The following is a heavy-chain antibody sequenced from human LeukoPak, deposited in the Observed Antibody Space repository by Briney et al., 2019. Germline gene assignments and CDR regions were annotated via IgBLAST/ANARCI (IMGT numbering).Heavy chain of an antibody. V-gene: IGHV3-7*01. D-gene: IGHD1-7*01. CDR1: ELTSSTSW. CDR3: VGWGISGITNH. Sequence: HPEGSLRLSCAASELTSSTSWMSWVRQAPGKGLEWVAQTKQDGSEKYYVDSVKGRFTTSRDKNSLFLQMNSVRAEDTAVYYCVGWGISGITNHWGQGTLVTVSS. J-gene: IGHJ4*02. CDR2: TKQDGSEK.